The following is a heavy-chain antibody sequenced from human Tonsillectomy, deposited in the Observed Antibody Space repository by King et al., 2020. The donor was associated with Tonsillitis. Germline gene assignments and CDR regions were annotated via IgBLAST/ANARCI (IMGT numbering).Heavy chain of an antibody. CDR1: GFSLSNARMG. CDR3: ARIKRYYYDSSGYQHPGVVYYFDY. Sequence: TLKESGPVLVKPTETLTLTCTVSGFSLSNARMGVSWIRQPPGKALEWLAHIFSNDEKSYSTSLKSRLTISKDTSKSQVVLTITNMDPVDTATYYCARIKRYYYDSSGYQHPGVVYYFDYWGQGTLVTVSS. J-gene: IGHJ4*01. D-gene: IGHD3-22*01. CDR2: IFSNDEK. V-gene: IGHV2-26*01.